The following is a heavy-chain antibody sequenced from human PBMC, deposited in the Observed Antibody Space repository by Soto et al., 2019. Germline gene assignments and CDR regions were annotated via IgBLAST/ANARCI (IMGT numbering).Heavy chain of an antibody. J-gene: IGHJ6*03. CDR2: INHSGST. Sequence: SETLSLTCAVYGGSFSGYYWSWIRQPPGKELEWIGEINHSGSTNYNPSLKSRVTISVDTSKNQFSLKLSSVTAADTAVYYCARGSRPPPNIVATITDYYYYYMDVWGKGTTVTVSS. CDR1: GGSFSGYY. V-gene: IGHV4-34*01. D-gene: IGHD5-12*01. CDR3: ARGSRPPPNIVATITDYYYYYMDV.